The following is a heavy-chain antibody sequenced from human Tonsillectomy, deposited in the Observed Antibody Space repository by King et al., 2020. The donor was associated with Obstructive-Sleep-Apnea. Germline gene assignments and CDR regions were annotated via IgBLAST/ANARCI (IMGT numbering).Heavy chain of an antibody. J-gene: IGHJ5*02. Sequence: QLQESGPGLVKPSETLSLTCTVSGYSISRAYYWGWIRQPPGKGLEWIANIYHNGSCYYNPSLKSRVTISVDRSKNQISLQLTSVTAADTAVYYCASLDTAMSKGDRGFDPWGQGTLVTVSS. CDR2: IYHNGSC. CDR1: GYSISRAYY. CDR3: ASLDTAMSKGDRGFDP. D-gene: IGHD5-18*01. V-gene: IGHV4-38-2*02.